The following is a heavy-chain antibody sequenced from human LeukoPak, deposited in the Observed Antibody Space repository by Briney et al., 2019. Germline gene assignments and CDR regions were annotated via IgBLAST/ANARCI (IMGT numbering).Heavy chain of an antibody. J-gene: IGHJ4*02. CDR3: ARYSSGWSYSFDY. CDR2: TYYSGST. Sequence: SETLSLTCTVSGGSISSGGYYWNWIRQYPGKGLEWIGYTYYSGSTYYNPSLKSRVSISVDTSKNQFSLKLSSVTAAETVVYYCARYSSGWSYSFDYWGQGTLVTVSS. V-gene: IGHV4-31*03. CDR1: GGSISSGGYY. D-gene: IGHD6-19*01.